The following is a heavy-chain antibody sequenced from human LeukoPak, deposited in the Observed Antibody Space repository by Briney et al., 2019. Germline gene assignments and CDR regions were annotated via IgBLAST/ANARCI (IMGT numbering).Heavy chain of an antibody. D-gene: IGHD3-3*01. J-gene: IGHJ3*02. CDR3: ARRRYYDFWSGFEGGPRRYDAFDI. Sequence: GESLKISCKVSGYSFTSYWIGWVRQMPEKGLEWMGIIYPGDSDTRYSPSFQGQVTITADKSISTAYLQWSSLKASDTAMYYCARRRYYDFWSGFEGGPRRYDAFDIWGQGTMVTVSS. V-gene: IGHV5-51*01. CDR2: IYPGDSDT. CDR1: GYSFTSYW.